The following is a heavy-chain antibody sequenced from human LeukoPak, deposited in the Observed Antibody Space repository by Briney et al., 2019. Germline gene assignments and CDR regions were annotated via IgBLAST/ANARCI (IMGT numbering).Heavy chain of an antibody. D-gene: IGHD3-3*02. CDR3: AKTQTTLSEWLYYPADY. CDR1: GYTFSKYD. J-gene: IGHJ4*02. V-gene: IGHV3-23*01. CDR2: NSWSGANT. Sequence: GVSLRLSCAASGYTFSKYDMIWVRHAPGKGLEWVSANSWSGANTYYTDSAKRRFHIPRDNSKNTLYVQMQSQRAEDTALFYCAKTQTTLSEWLYYPADYWGQGTLVIVSS.